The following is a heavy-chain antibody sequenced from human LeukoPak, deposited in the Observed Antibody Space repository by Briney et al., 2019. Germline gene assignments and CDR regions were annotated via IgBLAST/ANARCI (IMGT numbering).Heavy chain of an antibody. J-gene: IGHJ6*03. Sequence: PSETLSLTCTVSGGSISSGSYYWSWIRQPAGKGLEWIGRVYTSGSTNYNPSLKSRVTISVDTSKNQLSLKLSSVTAADTAVYYCARLRGYCSGGNCYSESDYYYYMDVWGKGTTVTVSS. CDR3: ARLRGYCSGGNCYSESDYYYYMDV. V-gene: IGHV4-61*02. CDR1: GGSISSGSYY. CDR2: VYTSGST. D-gene: IGHD2-15*01.